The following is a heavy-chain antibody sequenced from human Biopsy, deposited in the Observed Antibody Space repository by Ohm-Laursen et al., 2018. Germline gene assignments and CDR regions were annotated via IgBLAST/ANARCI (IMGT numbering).Heavy chain of an antibody. D-gene: IGHD4-11*01. CDR3: ARDSGILNYGNFKYYHYYGMDV. CDR1: GDSVTKYY. CDR2: IYYSVKT. J-gene: IGHJ6*02. V-gene: IGHV4-59*02. Sequence: SDTLSFTCTVFGDSVTKYYWSWIRQPPGKGLEWIGYIYYSVKTNYNPSPQSRVSISVDTSRNQVPLTLSSVTAADTAVYYCARDSGILNYGNFKYYHYYGMDVWGQGTKVTVSS.